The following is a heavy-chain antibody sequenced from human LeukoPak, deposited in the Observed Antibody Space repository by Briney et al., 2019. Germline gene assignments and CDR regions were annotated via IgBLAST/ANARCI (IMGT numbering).Heavy chain of an antibody. V-gene: IGHV4-30-2*01. D-gene: IGHD6-6*01. CDR2: IYHSGST. CDR3: ARGFYSSSSGPRGY. CDR1: GGSISSGGYY. Sequence: SETLSLTCTVSGGSISSGGYYWSWIRQPPGKGLEWIGYIYHSGSTYYNPSLKSRVTISVDRSKNQFSLKLSSVTAADTAVYYCARGFYSSSSGPRGYWGQGTLVTVSS. J-gene: IGHJ4*02.